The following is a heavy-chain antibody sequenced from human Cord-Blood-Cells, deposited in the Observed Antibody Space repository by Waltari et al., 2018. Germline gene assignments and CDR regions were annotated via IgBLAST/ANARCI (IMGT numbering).Heavy chain of an antibody. CDR1: GGSFRGYY. V-gene: IGHV4-34*01. J-gene: IGHJ4*02. CDR2: INHNGST. CDR3: ARGPFRSSWYNPDFDY. D-gene: IGHD6-13*01. Sequence: QVQLQQWGAGLLKPSETLSLTCAVYGGSFRGYYCSWIRQPPGKGLEWIGEINHNGSTNYNPSLKSRVTISVDTSKNQFSLKLSSVTAADTAVYYCARGPFRSSWYNPDFDYWGQGTLVTVSS.